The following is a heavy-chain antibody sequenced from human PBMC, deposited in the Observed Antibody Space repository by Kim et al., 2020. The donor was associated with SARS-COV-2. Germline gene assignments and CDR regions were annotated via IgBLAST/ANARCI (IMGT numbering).Heavy chain of an antibody. CDR3: ARPRIAVSGAVDF. CDR1: GASISGSNYY. J-gene: IGHJ4*02. Sequence: SETLSLTCTVSGASISGSNYYWAWLRQPPGRGLEWIGSIHYSGAIYSNPSFKPRVVISVDKSKNQFSLNLNSVTSADAAVYFCARPRIAVSGAVDFWGQGTLVAIST. V-gene: IGHV4-39*01. CDR2: IHYSGAI. D-gene: IGHD6-19*01.